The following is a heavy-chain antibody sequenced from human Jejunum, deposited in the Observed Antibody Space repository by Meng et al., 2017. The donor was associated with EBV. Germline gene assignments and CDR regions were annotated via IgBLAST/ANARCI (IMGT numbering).Heavy chain of an antibody. CDR2: IHTDNGGT. CDR3: VKKGTRLTTHGYHFDY. V-gene: IGHV1-3*04. Sequence: QVTLVQSGAEEKEPGAAVKVSCKAFGYTFNSYDIHWVRQAPGQRLEWMGWIHTDNGGTKYSQEFQDRVTITRDTSASTAYMEISSLRSEDTAVYYCVKKGTRLTTHGYHFDYWGQGTLVTVSS. D-gene: IGHD2-15*01. J-gene: IGHJ4*02. CDR1: GYTFNSYD.